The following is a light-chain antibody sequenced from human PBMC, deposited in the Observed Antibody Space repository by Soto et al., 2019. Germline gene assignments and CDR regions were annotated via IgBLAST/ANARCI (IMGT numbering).Light chain of an antibody. V-gene: IGKV3-11*01. Sequence: ETVFTQSPATLSLSPCERAALSCRASQSVSTYLAWYQQKPGQAPRLLIYDASNRATGIPARFSGSGSGTEFTLTISSLQSEDFAVYYCHQYDNWPKTFGQGTRLEIK. CDR2: DAS. J-gene: IGKJ5*01. CDR1: QSVSTY. CDR3: HQYDNWPKT.